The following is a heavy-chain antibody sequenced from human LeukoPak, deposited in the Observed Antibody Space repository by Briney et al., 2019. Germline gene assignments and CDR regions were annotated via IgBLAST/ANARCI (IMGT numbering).Heavy chain of an antibody. Sequence: GGSLRLSCSASGFTFSTYAMHWVRQAPGKGLEWVAFISYHGSNSYYADSVKGRFTISRDNSKNTLYLQMNSLRAEDTAVYYCAKDDYGGYVRYFDYWGQGTLVTVSS. CDR1: GFTFSTYA. CDR2: ISYHGSNS. J-gene: IGHJ4*02. V-gene: IGHV3-30-3*01. D-gene: IGHD4-17*01. CDR3: AKDDYGGYVRYFDY.